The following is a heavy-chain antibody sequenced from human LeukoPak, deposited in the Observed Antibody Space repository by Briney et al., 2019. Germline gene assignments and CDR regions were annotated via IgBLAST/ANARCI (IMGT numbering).Heavy chain of an antibody. CDR1: GFTFSDYY. CDR2: ISSSGSTI. CDR3: ARDLIAARSDAFDI. Sequence: GGSLRLSCAASGFTFSDYYMSWIRQAPGKGLEWVSYISSSGSTIYYADSVKGRFTISRDSAKNSLYLQMNSLRAEDTAVYYCARDLIAARSDAFDIWGQGTMVTVSS. V-gene: IGHV3-11*04. D-gene: IGHD6-6*01. J-gene: IGHJ3*02.